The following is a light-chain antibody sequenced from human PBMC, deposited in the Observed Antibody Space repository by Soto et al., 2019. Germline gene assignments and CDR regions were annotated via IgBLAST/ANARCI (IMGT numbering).Light chain of an antibody. V-gene: IGLV1-44*01. Sequence: QPVLAQPPAASGTPGQRLTISCSGSYSNIGSSTVNWYQQLPGTAPKLLIYSSSQRPSGVPDRFYGSKSGTSASLAISGLQSEDEADYYCAAWDDSLNGYVFGTGTKVT. CDR1: YSNIGSST. J-gene: IGLJ1*01. CDR3: AAWDDSLNGYV. CDR2: SSS.